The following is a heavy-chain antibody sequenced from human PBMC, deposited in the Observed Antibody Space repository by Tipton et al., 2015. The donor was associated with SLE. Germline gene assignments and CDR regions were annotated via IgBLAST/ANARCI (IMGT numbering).Heavy chain of an antibody. Sequence: TLSLTCTVSDYSISSGYYWGWIRQPPGKGLEWIGSIYYSGSTYYNPSLKSRVTISVDTSKNQFSLKLSSVTAADTAVYYCARGHYYYGSGSYLNWFDPWGQGTLVTVSS. CDR1: DYSISSGYY. V-gene: IGHV4-38-2*02. CDR3: ARGHYYYGSGSYLNWFDP. D-gene: IGHD3-10*01. J-gene: IGHJ5*02. CDR2: IYYSGST.